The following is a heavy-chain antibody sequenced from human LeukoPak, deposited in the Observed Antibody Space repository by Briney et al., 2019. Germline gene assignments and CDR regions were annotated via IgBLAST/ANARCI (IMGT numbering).Heavy chain of an antibody. CDR3: ARDWFKARFDP. CDR2: IYASGST. D-gene: IGHD3-10*01. J-gene: IGHJ5*02. Sequence: SETLSLTCTVSGGSISSYYWSWIRQPAGKGLEWIGRIYASGSTNYNPSFKSRVTMSLDTSKNQFSLKLSSVTAADTAVYYCARDWFKARFDPWGQGTLVTVSS. CDR1: GGSISSYY. V-gene: IGHV4-4*07.